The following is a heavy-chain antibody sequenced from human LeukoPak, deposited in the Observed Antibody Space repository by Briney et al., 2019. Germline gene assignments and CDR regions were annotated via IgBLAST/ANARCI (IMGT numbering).Heavy chain of an antibody. CDR2: INPSGGST. V-gene: IGHV1-46*01. Sequence: ASVKVSCKASGYTFTSYAMNWVRQAPGQGLEWMGIINPSGGSTSYAQKFQGRVTMTRDTSTSTVYMELSSLRSEDTAVYYCARAQMATVVLDYWGQGTLVTVSS. CDR1: GYTFTSYA. J-gene: IGHJ4*02. CDR3: ARAQMATVVLDY. D-gene: IGHD5-24*01.